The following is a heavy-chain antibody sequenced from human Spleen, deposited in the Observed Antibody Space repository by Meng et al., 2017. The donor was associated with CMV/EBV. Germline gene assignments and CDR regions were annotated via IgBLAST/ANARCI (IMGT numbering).Heavy chain of an antibody. V-gene: IGHV3-53*01. Sequence: GGSLRLSCAASGFTVSSNYMSWVRQAPGKGLEWVSVIYSGGSTYYADSVKGRFTISRDNSKNTLSLQMNSLRAEDTAVYYCARDGPGGYYFDYWGQGTLVTVSS. J-gene: IGHJ4*02. CDR1: GFTVSSNY. CDR2: IYSGGST. CDR3: ARDGPGGYYFDY. D-gene: IGHD3-16*01.